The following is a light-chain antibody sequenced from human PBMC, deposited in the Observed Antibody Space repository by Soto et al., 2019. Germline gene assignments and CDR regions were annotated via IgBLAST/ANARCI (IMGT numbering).Light chain of an antibody. CDR3: QQAASFPIT. Sequence: IQMTQSPSSGSSSLGDRVTITCGASQGISSWLAWYQQKQGKAPKLLIYAASSLQSGVPSRFSGSGSGTDGTLTISRLKTEDAATYDCQQAASFPITFGQGTRLENK. V-gene: IGKV1-12*01. CDR2: AAS. J-gene: IGKJ5*01. CDR1: QGISSW.